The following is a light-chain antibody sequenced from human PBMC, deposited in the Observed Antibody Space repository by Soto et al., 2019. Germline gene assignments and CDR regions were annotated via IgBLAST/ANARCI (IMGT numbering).Light chain of an antibody. CDR1: SSNVGGYNY. CDR2: DVS. J-gene: IGLJ1*01. CDR3: SSYTTSNTRQIV. Sequence: QSVLTQPASVSGSPGQSITISCTGTSSNVGGYNYVSWYQQHPGKASNFMIYDVSNRPSGVSNRFSGSKSGNTASLTISGLQAEDEADYYCSSYTTSNTRQIVFGTGTKVTVL. V-gene: IGLV2-14*01.